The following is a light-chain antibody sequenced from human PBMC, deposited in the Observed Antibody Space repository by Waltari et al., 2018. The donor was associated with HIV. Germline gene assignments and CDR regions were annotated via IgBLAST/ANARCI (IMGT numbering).Light chain of an antibody. J-gene: IGLJ2*01. CDR3: CSYGNSGTFVL. CDR1: SGDVDNYNL. CDR2: EVT. V-gene: IGLV2-23*02. Sequence: QSALTQPASVSWSPGQSITISCTETSGDVDNYNLVSWYQQYTGRAPKLLIYEVTKLPSGVSNRFSGSKSGNTASLTISDLQAEDEAKYYCCSYGNSGTFVLFGGGTRVTV.